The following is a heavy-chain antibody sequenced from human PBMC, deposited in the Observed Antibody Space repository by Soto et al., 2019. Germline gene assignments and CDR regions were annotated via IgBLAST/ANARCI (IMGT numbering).Heavy chain of an antibody. Sequence: EVQLLESGGGLVQPGGSLRLSCVASGFTFSSYAVTWVRQAPGKGLEWVSGISAGGDSTYYAASVKGRFTISRDNSKNTMYLQLNSLRAEDTALYYCTKGRGAVTSGGDQWGQGTLVTVSS. CDR1: GFTFSSYA. V-gene: IGHV3-23*01. CDR3: TKGRGAVTSGGDQ. CDR2: ISAGGDST. D-gene: IGHD6-19*01. J-gene: IGHJ4*02.